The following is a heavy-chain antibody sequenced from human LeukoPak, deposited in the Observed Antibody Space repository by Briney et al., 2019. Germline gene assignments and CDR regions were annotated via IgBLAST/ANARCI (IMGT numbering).Heavy chain of an antibody. Sequence: GGSLRLSCAASGFTFSSYAMSWVRQVPGKGLEWVSSIINSGGSTYYADSVKGRFTISRDNSKNTLYLQMNSLRAEDTAIYYCTTVRSDYYDGSGPFAFWGQGALVTVSS. D-gene: IGHD3-22*01. CDR1: GFTFSSYA. CDR2: IINSGGST. V-gene: IGHV3-23*01. CDR3: TTVRSDYYDGSGPFAF. J-gene: IGHJ4*02.